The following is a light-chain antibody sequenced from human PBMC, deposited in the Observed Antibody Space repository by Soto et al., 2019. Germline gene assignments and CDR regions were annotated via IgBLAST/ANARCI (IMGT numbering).Light chain of an antibody. V-gene: IGKV3-15*01. CDR1: QSVGSN. CDR3: QQYNNWPPDRT. CDR2: GAS. J-gene: IGKJ1*01. Sequence: EIVMTQSPATLSVSPGERATLSCRASQSVGSNLAWYQQKPGQSPRLLIYGASTRANGIPARFSGSGSGTELPLTISSLQYEDFAIYFCQQYNNWPPDRTFGQGTKVEIK.